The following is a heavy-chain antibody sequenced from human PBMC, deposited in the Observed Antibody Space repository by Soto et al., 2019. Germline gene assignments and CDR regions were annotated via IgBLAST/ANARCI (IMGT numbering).Heavy chain of an antibody. V-gene: IGHV3-30-3*01. CDR2: ISYDGSNK. CDR3: ARVSGFLEWLPFFAPLDY. D-gene: IGHD3-3*01. Sequence: QVQLVESGGGVVQPGRSLRLSCAASGFTFGSYAMHWVRQAPGKGLEWVAVISYDGSNKYYADSVKGRFTISRDNSKNTLYLQMNSLRAEDTAVYYCARVSGFLEWLPFFAPLDYWGQGTLVTVSS. J-gene: IGHJ4*02. CDR1: GFTFGSYA.